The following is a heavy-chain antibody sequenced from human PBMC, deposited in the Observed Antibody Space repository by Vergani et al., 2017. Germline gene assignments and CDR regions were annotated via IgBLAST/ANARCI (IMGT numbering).Heavy chain of an antibody. D-gene: IGHD3-16*02. V-gene: IGHV4-4*02. J-gene: IGHJ2*01. Sequence: QVQLQESGPGLVKPSGTLSLTCAVSGGSISSSNWWSWVRQPPGKGLEWIGEIYHSGSTNYNPSLKSRFTISVDKSKNQFSLKLSSVTAADTAVYYCARLRLGELSLDWYFDLWGRGTLVTVSS. CDR3: ARLRLGELSLDWYFDL. CDR1: GGSISSSNW. CDR2: IYHSGST.